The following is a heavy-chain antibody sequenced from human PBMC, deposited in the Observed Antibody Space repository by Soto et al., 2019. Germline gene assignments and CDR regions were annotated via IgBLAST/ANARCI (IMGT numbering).Heavy chain of an antibody. Sequence: SSPTLVNPKQTLTLTCSFSEFSLSAIGVCVSWIRQPPGKALEWLALIDWDDDKYYTTSLKTRLPTSKDTSRNRVVLTMTNMDPVDTATYYCARISHGDFLFDYWGQGALVTVSS. D-gene: IGHD4-17*01. V-gene: IGHV2-70*01. CDR2: IDWDDDK. CDR1: EFSLSAIGVC. CDR3: ARISHGDFLFDY. J-gene: IGHJ4*02.